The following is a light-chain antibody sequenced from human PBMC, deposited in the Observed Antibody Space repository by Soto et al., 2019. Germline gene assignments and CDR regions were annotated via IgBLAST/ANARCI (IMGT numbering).Light chain of an antibody. CDR3: CAYVGARSYV. J-gene: IGLJ1*01. CDR2: EGT. CDR1: NNL. V-gene: IGLV2-23*01. Sequence: QSALTQPASVSGSPGQSITISCTGTNNLVSWYQQHPGKAPKVVVYEGTKRPSGVSNCFSGSNSGGTASLTISGLQAEDEASYFCCAYVGARSYVFGPGTKVTVL.